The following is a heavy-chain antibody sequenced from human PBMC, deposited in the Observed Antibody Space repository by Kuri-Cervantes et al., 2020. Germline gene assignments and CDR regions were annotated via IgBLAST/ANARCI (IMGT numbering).Heavy chain of an antibody. J-gene: IGHJ6*02. CDR2: IYSGGST. CDR3: AKSGYYDFWSGYGMDV. D-gene: IGHD3-3*01. CDR1: GFTVSSNY. V-gene: IGHV3-66*01. Sequence: GESLKISCAASGFTVSSNYMSWVRQAPGKGLEWVSVIYSGGSTYYADSVKGRFTISRDNSKNTLYLQMNSLRAEDTAVYYCAKSGYYDFWSGYGMDVWGQGTTVTVSS.